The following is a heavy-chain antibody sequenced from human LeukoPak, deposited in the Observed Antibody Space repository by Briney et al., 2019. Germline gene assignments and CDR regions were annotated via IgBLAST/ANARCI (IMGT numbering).Heavy chain of an antibody. CDR1: GFTISSYS. CDR3: AKDKVGTTSPIDY. V-gene: IGHV3-21*04. Sequence: GGSLRLSCAASGFTISSYSMNWVRQAPGKGLEWVSSISSSSSYIYYADTVKGRFTISRDNSKNTLYLQMNSLRAEDTAVYYCAKDKVGTTSPIDYWGQGTLVTVSS. CDR2: ISSSSSYI. J-gene: IGHJ4*02. D-gene: IGHD1-26*01.